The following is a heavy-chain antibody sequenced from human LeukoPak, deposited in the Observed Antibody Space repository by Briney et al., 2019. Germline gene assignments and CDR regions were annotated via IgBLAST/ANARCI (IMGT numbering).Heavy chain of an antibody. CDR1: GDSISNSYFY. V-gene: IGHV4-39*01. Sequence: PSETLSLTCTVSGDSISNSYFYWGWIRQPPGKGLEWIGTINYSGSTYYSPSLRSRVTISVDTSKHQFSLKLSSVTAADTAVYYCARPLGEEVGAFDIWGQGTMVTVSS. J-gene: IGHJ3*02. CDR3: ARPLGEEVGAFDI. D-gene: IGHD3-16*01. CDR2: INYSGST.